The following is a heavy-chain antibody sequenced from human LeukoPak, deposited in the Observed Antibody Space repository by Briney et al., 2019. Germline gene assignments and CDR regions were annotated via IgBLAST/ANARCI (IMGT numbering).Heavy chain of an antibody. D-gene: IGHD6-13*01. J-gene: IGHJ6*03. CDR3: ARGVAATASLPYQYYYMDV. CDR2: INHSGST. Sequence: SETLSLTCAVYGGSFSGYYWSWIRQPPGKGLEWIGEINHSGSTNYNPSLKSRVTISLDTSKNQFSLKLHSVTAADTAVYYCARGVAATASLPYQYYYMDVWGKGTTVSVSS. V-gene: IGHV4-34*01. CDR1: GGSFSGYY.